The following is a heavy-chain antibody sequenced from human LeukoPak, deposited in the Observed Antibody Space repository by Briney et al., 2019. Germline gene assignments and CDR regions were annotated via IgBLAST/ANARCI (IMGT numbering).Heavy chain of an antibody. CDR3: AREAYYGSGRFRQPSPV. CDR2: ISKDGSNE. CDR1: GFTFSSYA. J-gene: IGHJ4*02. D-gene: IGHD3-10*01. V-gene: IGHV3-30*15. Sequence: GGSLRLSCAASGFTFSSYALYWVRQAPGKGLEWVALISKDGSNEDHADSVKGRFTISRDNSKDTLYLQMSSLRPEDTAVYYCAREAYYGSGRFRQPSPVWGQGTPVTVSS.